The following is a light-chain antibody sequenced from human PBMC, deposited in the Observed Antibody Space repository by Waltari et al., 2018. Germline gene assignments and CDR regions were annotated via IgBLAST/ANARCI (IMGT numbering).Light chain of an antibody. V-gene: IGKV1-NL1*01. J-gene: IGKJ4*01. Sequence: DIQMTQSPYSLSASVGDRVTITCRASQGIKKSLAWYQLKPGKAPKLLRHAASTVESGMQSRFSGSGSGAEYTLTISSLQPEAFATYYCQQYYSTPPLTFGGGTKVEIK. CDR1: QGIKKS. CDR2: AAS. CDR3: QQYYSTPPLT.